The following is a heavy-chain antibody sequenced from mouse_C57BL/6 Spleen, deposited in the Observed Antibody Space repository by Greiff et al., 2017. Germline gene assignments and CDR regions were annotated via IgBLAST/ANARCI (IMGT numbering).Heavy chain of an antibody. V-gene: IGHV1-80*01. D-gene: IGHD1-1*01. CDR2: IYPGDGDT. CDR3: ARYDGSSWFAY. Sequence: VQLQQSGASVKISCKASGYAFSSYWMNWVKQRPGKGLEWIGQIYPGDGDTNYNGKFKGKATLTADKSSSTAYMQLSSLTSEDAAVYFCARYDGSSWFAYWGQGTLVTVSA. CDR1: GYAFSSYW. J-gene: IGHJ3*01.